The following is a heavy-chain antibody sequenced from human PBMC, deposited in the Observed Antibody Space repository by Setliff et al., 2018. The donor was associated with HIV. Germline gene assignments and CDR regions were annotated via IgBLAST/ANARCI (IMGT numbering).Heavy chain of an antibody. Sequence: SETLSLTCTVSGETIRNGFYYWHWMRQPPGKGLEWLGSIYYSGSTHYKSSLKSRVTISVDTSKNQFSLRLSSVTAADTAVYYCARGGGPDTNFDSWGRGTLVTVYS. CDR1: GETIRNGFYY. J-gene: IGHJ4*02. V-gene: IGHV4-39*07. CDR3: ARGGGPDTNFDS. CDR2: IYYSGST.